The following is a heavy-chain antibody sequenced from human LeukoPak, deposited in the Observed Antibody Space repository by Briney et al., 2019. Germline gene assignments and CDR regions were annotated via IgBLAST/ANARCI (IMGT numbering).Heavy chain of an antibody. Sequence: GGSLRLSCAASGFTFSAYALSWVRQAPGKGLEWVSAISGTAASTYYADSVKGRFTISRDNSKNTLYLQMNSLRAEDTAVYYCAKVGSGWYDVDYWGQGTLVTVSS. D-gene: IGHD6-19*01. CDR2: ISGTAAST. J-gene: IGHJ4*02. V-gene: IGHV3-23*01. CDR3: AKVGSGWYDVDY. CDR1: GFTFSAYA.